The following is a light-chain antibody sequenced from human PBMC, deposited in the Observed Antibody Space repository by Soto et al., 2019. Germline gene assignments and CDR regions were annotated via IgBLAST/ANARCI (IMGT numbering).Light chain of an antibody. V-gene: IGKV3-15*01. CDR2: GAS. CDR3: LQYNNWPF. CDR1: QSVSSN. J-gene: IGKJ4*01. Sequence: IMMTQSPATLSVSPGERATLSCRASQSVSSNLAWYQQKPGQAPRLLIYGASTRATGIPARFSGSGSGTEFTLTISSLQSEDFAVYYCLQYNNWPFFGGGTKV.